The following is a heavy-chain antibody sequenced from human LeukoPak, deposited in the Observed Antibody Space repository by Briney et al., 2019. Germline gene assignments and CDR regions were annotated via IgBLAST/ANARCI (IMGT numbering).Heavy chain of an antibody. V-gene: IGHV3-11*01. CDR1: GFTFSDYD. CDR2: ISISVSAI. J-gene: IGHJ3*02. Sequence: PGGSLRLSCAASGFTFSDYDMTWIRQAPGKGLDWVSLISISVSAIHYADSVRGRFTISRDNAKNSLYLQMNSLRADDTAVYYCASRTRYCTTTSCDYDAFDIWGQGTVVTVSS. D-gene: IGHD2-2*01. CDR3: ASRTRYCTTTSCDYDAFDI.